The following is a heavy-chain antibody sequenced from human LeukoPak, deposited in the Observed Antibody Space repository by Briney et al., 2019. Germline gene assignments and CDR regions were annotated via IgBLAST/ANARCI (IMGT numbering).Heavy chain of an antibody. CDR3: TRGAGWLIDY. D-gene: IGHD3-16*01. CDR2: FHNSGTS. V-gene: IGHV4-59*01. CDR1: DDSISDYY. J-gene: IGHJ4*02. Sequence: MSSEALSLTCTVSDDSISDYYRGWIRQPPGKGLEWIEYFHNSGTSTYNPSLKSRVTISADTSKNQFSLKLNSLTTADTAVYYCTRGAGWLIDYWGQGILVTVSS.